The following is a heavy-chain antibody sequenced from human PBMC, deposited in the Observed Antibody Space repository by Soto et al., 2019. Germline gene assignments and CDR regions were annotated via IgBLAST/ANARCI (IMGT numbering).Heavy chain of an antibody. Sequence: SETLSLTCTVSGGSISSYYWSWIRQPPGKGLEWIGYIYYSGTTNYNPSLKSRVTISVDTSKNQFSLKLNSVTAADTAVYYCARGTITVAGFFDYWGQGTLVTVS. CDR1: GGSISSYY. V-gene: IGHV4-59*01. CDR2: IYYSGTT. D-gene: IGHD6-19*01. J-gene: IGHJ4*02. CDR3: ARGTITVAGFFDY.